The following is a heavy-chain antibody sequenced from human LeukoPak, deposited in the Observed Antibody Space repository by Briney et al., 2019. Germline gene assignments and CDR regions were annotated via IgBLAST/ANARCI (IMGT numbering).Heavy chain of an antibody. V-gene: IGHV3-74*01. CDR1: GFTFDDYA. D-gene: IGHD5-12*01. CDR3: ASGFFYYYYMDV. J-gene: IGHJ6*03. Sequence: PGRSLRLSCADSGFTFDDYAMHRVRQAPGKGLVWVSRINSDGSSTSYADSVKGRFTISRDNAKNTLYLQMNSLRAEDTAVYYCASGFFYYYYMDVWGKGTTVTISS. CDR2: INSDGSST.